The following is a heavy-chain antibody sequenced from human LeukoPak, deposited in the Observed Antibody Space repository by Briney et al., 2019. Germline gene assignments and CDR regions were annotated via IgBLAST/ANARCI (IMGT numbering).Heavy chain of an antibody. CDR2: ISGSGGST. CDR3: ARRNYYGSGSYFYYYYYMDV. CDR1: GFTFSSYA. Sequence: GGSLRLSCAASGFTFSSYAMSWVRQAPGKGLEWVSAISGSGGSTYYADSVKGRFTISRDNSKNTLYLQMNSLRAEDTAVYYCARRNYYGSGSYFYYYYYMDVWGKGTTVTVSS. V-gene: IGHV3-23*01. D-gene: IGHD3-10*01. J-gene: IGHJ6*03.